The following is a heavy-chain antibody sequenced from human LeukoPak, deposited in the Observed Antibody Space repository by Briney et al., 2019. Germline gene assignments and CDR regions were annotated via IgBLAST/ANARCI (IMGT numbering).Heavy chain of an antibody. V-gene: IGHV3-23*01. D-gene: IGHD1-26*01. Sequence: GGSLRLSCAASGFTFSNYAMSWVRQAPGKGLEWVSGISGSGGTTYYADSVKGRFTVSRDNSKNTLSLQMNSLRAEDTAVYYCARAGGGSYFSYYMDVWGKGTTVTVSS. J-gene: IGHJ6*03. CDR3: ARAGGGSYFSYYMDV. CDR1: GFTFSNYA. CDR2: ISGSGGTT.